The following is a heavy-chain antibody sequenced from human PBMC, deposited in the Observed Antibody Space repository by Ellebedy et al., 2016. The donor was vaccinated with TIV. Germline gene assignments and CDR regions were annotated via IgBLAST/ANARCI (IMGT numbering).Heavy chain of an antibody. V-gene: IGHV4-61*01. CDR2: RYYIGTT. D-gene: IGHD2-2*02. Sequence: SETLSLTCTVSGGSVSSGSHYWNWIRQPPGKGLEWIGYRYYIGTTNYNPSLKSRVTISEDTSKNQFSLRLSSVTAADTAVYYCAGGSYTPYGMDVWGQGTTATVSS. CDR1: GGSVSSGSHY. CDR3: AGGSYTPYGMDV. J-gene: IGHJ6*02.